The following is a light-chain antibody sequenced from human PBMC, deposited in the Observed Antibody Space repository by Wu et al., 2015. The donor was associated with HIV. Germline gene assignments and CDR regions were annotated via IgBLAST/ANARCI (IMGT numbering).Light chain of an antibody. Sequence: EIVLTQSPDTLSLSPGEGATLSCRASQSVSSSSLAWYQQKPGQAPRLLIYRASSRATGIPDRFSGSGSGADFTLTISKLDPEDFAVYYCQQYGSTPPYSFGQGTKLEIK. CDR1: QSVSSSS. V-gene: IGKV3-20*01. CDR2: RAS. J-gene: IGKJ2*03. CDR3: QQYGSTPPYS.